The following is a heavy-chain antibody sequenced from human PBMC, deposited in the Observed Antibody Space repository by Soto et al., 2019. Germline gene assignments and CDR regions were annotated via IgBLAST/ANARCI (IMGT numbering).Heavy chain of an antibody. Sequence: GGSLRLSCAASGFTFSSYAMSWVRQAPGKGLEWVSAISGSGGSTYYADSVKGRFTISRDNSKNTLYLQMNSLRAEDTAVYYCATKGSSPRLGYCSSTSCYLFDYWGQGTLVTVSS. V-gene: IGHV3-23*01. J-gene: IGHJ4*02. CDR2: ISGSGGST. CDR3: ATKGSSPRLGYCSSTSCYLFDY. CDR1: GFTFSSYA. D-gene: IGHD2-2*01.